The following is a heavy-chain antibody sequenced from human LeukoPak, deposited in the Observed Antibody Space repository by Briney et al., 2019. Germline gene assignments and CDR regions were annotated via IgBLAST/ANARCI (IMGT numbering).Heavy chain of an antibody. CDR3: ASRDGYNRDY. CDR1: GGTFSSYA. J-gene: IGHJ4*02. CDR2: IIPIFGTA. V-gene: IGHV1-69*05. D-gene: IGHD5-24*01. Sequence: SVKVSCKASGGTFSSYAISWVRQAPGQGLEWMGGIIPIFGTANYAQKFQGRVTITTDESTSTAYMELSSLRSEDAAVYYCASRDGYNRDYWGQGTLVTVSS.